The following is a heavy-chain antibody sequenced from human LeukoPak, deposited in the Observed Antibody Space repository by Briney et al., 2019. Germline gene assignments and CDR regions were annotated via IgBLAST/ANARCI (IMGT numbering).Heavy chain of an antibody. D-gene: IGHD2-2*01. CDR2: IWYDGSNK. Sequence: GRSLRLSCAASGFTFSSYGMHWVRQAPGKGLEWVAVIWYDGSNKYYADSVKGRFTISRDNSKNTLYLQMNSLRAEDTAVYYCARGWGYCSSTSCYSGWFDPWGQGTLVTVSS. CDR3: ARGWGYCSSTSCYSGWFDP. J-gene: IGHJ5*02. CDR1: GFTFSSYG. V-gene: IGHV3-33*01.